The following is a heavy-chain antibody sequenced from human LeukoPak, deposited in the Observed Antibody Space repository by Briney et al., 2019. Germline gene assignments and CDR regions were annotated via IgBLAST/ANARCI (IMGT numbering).Heavy chain of an antibody. CDR1: GYSFTSYW. CDR2: IFPGDSDT. Sequence: GESLKISCKGSGYSFTSYWIGRVRQMPGKGLEWMGSIFPGDSDTRYSPSFQGQVTISADKSISTAYLQWSSLKASDTAMYYCARTYYYDSSGYYYRDYWGQGTLVTVSS. D-gene: IGHD3-22*01. CDR3: ARTYYYDSSGYYYRDY. J-gene: IGHJ4*02. V-gene: IGHV5-51*01.